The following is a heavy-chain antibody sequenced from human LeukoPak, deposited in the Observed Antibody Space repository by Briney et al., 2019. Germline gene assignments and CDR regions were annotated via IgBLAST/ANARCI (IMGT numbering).Heavy chain of an antibody. CDR2: INHSGST. CDR3: ARGRPLIGCSGGSCYFTS. CDR1: GGSFSGYY. D-gene: IGHD2-15*01. J-gene: IGHJ5*02. V-gene: IGHV4-34*01. Sequence: SETLSLTCAVYGGSFSGYYWSWIRQPPGKGLEWIGEINHSGSTNYNPSLKGRVTISVDTSKNQFSLKLSSVTAADTAVYYCARGRPLIGCSGGSCYFTSWGQGTLVTVSS.